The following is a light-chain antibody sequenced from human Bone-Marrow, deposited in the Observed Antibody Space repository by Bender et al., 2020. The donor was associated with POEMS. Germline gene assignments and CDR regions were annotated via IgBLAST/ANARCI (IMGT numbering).Light chain of an antibody. J-gene: IGLJ1*01. Sequence: QSALTQPRSVSGSPGQSVTISCTGSTSDVGAFDYVSWYQQHPGKAPKLVIYDVTMRPSGVPDRFSGSKSGNTASLTISGLQAEDEADYYCSSYTSSSTQVFGTGTKVTVV. V-gene: IGLV2-11*01. CDR1: TSDVGAFDY. CDR3: SSYTSSSTQV. CDR2: DVT.